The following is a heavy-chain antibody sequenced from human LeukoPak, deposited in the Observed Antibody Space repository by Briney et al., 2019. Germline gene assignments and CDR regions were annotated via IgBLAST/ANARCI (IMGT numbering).Heavy chain of an antibody. Sequence: GGSLRLSCAASGFTFSDYYMSWIRQAPGKGLEWVSAISGSGGSTYYADSVKGRFTISRDNSKNTLYLQMNSLRAEDTAVYYCAKRIFGVVIDDYWGQGTLVTVSS. CDR2: ISGSGGST. D-gene: IGHD3-3*01. V-gene: IGHV3-23*01. J-gene: IGHJ4*02. CDR1: GFTFSDYY. CDR3: AKRIFGVVIDDY.